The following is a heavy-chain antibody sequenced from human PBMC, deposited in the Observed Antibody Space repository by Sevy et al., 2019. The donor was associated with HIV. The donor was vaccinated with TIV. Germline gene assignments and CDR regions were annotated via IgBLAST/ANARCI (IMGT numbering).Heavy chain of an antibody. CDR2: IYSDGST. V-gene: IGHV3-66*01. J-gene: IGHJ6*02. CDR3: ARASGDCSNTDCQLGLYYYYYYGMDV. Sequence: GGSLRFSCVASGFTVSNNYMSWVRQAPGKGLEWVSVIYSDGSTFYADSVKGRFTISRDNSKNTLHLQMNSLRVEDTAVYYCARASGDCSNTDCQLGLYYYYYYGMDVWGQGTTVTVSS. D-gene: IGHD2-2*01. CDR1: GFTVSNNY.